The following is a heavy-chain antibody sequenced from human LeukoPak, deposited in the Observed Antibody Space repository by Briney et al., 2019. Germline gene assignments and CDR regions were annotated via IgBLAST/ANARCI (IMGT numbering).Heavy chain of an antibody. CDR2: IYHNGNT. Sequence: SETLSLTCAVSGYSISSGYYWGWIRQPPRKGLEWIGSIYHNGNTYYNPSLKSRVTISVDTSKNQFSLKLSSVTAADTAVYYCAGLVAAANYDTVTNGYWGQGTLVTVSS. CDR3: AGLVAAANYDTVTNGY. D-gene: IGHD2-2*01. J-gene: IGHJ4*02. V-gene: IGHV4-38-2*01. CDR1: GYSISSGYY.